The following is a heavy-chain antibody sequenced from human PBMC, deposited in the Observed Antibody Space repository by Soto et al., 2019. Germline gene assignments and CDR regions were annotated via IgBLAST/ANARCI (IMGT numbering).Heavy chain of an antibody. D-gene: IGHD6-6*01. V-gene: IGHV3-30-3*01. CDR3: ARENSRISPRLFQH. CDR1: GFIFSDYA. CDR2: ISPAGTNQ. J-gene: IGHJ1*01. Sequence: PVGSLRLSCVASGFIFSDYAMHWSRQAPGKGLESVALISPAGTNQYYADSAKGRFTISRDNSKNTLYLQMNSLRPEDTGLYYCARENSRISPRLFQHWGHGTLVTVSS.